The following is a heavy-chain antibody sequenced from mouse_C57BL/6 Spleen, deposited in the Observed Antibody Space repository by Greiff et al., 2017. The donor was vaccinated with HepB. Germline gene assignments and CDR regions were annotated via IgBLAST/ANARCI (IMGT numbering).Heavy chain of an antibody. Sequence: EVQLVESGGDLVKPGGSLKLSCAASGFTFSSYCMSWVRQTPDKRLEWVATISSGGSYTYYPDSVKGRFTISRDNAKNTLYLQMSSLKSEDTAMYYCARGRFCDCAWFAYWGQGTLVTVSA. CDR1: GFTFSSYC. J-gene: IGHJ3*01. V-gene: IGHV5-6*01. CDR2: ISSGGSYT. CDR3: ARGRFCDCAWFAY. D-gene: IGHD1-1*01.